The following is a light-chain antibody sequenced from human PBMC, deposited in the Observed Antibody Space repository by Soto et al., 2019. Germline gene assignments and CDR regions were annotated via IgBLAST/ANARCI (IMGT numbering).Light chain of an antibody. CDR1: NIGSKS. J-gene: IGLJ2*01. CDR3: QVWDIRSNHVV. Sequence: SYELTQPPSVSVAPGKTARITCGGNNIGSKSVHWYQQKAGQAPILAMYYDSDRPSGIPERFSGSNSGNTATPTISTVEAGDEADYYCQVWDIRSNHVVFGGGTKVTVL. CDR2: YDS. V-gene: IGLV3-21*04.